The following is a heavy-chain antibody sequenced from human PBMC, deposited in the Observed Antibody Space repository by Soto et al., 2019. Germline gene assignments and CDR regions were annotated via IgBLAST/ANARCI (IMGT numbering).Heavy chain of an antibody. CDR2: ISYDGSNK. V-gene: IGHV3-30*18. Sequence: ESGGGVVQPGRSLRLSCAASGFTFSSYGMHWVRQAPGKGLEWVAVISYDGSNKYYADSVKGRFTISRDHSYNPLYLQMNNLRAEDTAVYYCAKIAVGAAAGHDADYWGQGTLVTVSS. D-gene: IGHD6-13*01. J-gene: IGHJ4*02. CDR3: AKIAVGAAAGHDADY. CDR1: GFTFSSYG.